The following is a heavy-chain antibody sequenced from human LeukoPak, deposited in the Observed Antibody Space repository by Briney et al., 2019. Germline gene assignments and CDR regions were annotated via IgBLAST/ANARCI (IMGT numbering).Heavy chain of an antibody. J-gene: IGHJ4*02. CDR2: IYTSGTT. CDR1: GGSISSDNYY. Sequence: SETLSLTCTVSGGSISSDNYYWTWILQPAGKGLEWIGHIYTSGTTNYNPSLKSRVTILLDTSKNQFSLNLNSVTAADTAIYYCARMFEYWGQGTLVTVSS. CDR3: ARMFEY. V-gene: IGHV4-61*09.